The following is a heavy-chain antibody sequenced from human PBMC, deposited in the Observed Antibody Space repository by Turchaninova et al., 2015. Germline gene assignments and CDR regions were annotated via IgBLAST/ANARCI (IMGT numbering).Heavy chain of an antibody. D-gene: IGHD6-19*01. CDR3: ARQTSPAGWHSFDY. Sequence: QVQLQESGPGLVKTSETLSLTCTVSGASVDSLSWSWIRQPPGEGLQWIGYISYGGTTMYNSSLKSRLTMSLDTSKNQFSLKLESVTAADTAVYYCARQTSPAGWHSFDYWGQGTLITVSS. V-gene: IGHV4-59*08. CDR1: GASVDSLS. J-gene: IGHJ4*02. CDR2: ISYGGTT.